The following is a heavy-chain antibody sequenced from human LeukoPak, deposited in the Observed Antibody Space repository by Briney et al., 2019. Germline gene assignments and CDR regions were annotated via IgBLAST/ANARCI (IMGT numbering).Heavy chain of an antibody. V-gene: IGHV1-18*01. CDR1: GYTCTTYG. CDR2: ISAYNGNT. CDR3: AREVFWSGYFRFDP. D-gene: IGHD3-3*01. J-gene: IGHJ5*02. Sequence: GASVKVSCKASGYTCTTYGISWVRQAPEQGLEWMGWISAYNGNTNYAQKLQGRVTMTTDTSTSTAYMELRSLRSDDTAVYYCAREVFWSGYFRFDPWGQGTLVTVSS.